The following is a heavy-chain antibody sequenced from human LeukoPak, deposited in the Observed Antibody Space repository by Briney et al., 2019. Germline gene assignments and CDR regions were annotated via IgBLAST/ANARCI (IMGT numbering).Heavy chain of an antibody. CDR1: GFTFSSYA. CDR3: ARDSSPWYYYDRRGSNGFDP. Sequence: GGSLRLSCAASGFTFSSYAMHWVRQAPGKGLEWVAVIAYDGGNKYYVDSVKGRFTISRDNSKNTLFLQMNSLRAEDTAVYYCARDSSPWYYYDRRGSNGFDPWGQGTLVTVSS. CDR2: IAYDGGNK. D-gene: IGHD3-22*01. V-gene: IGHV3-30-3*01. J-gene: IGHJ5*02.